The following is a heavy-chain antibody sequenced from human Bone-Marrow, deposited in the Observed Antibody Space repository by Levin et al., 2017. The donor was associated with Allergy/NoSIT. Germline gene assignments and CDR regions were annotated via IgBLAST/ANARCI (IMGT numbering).Heavy chain of an antibody. J-gene: IGHJ5*02. CDR1: GGTFSRYT. CDR3: ATGSTMVRGLIEGWFDP. D-gene: IGHD3-10*01. CDR2: ILPIVGLV. Sequence: SVKVSCKASGGTFSRYTISWVRQAPGQGLEWVGRILPIVGLVNYAQKLQGRVTITADKSTSTAYMDLSRLTSEDTAVYYCATGSTMVRGLIEGWFDPWGQGTLVTVSS. V-gene: IGHV1-69*02.